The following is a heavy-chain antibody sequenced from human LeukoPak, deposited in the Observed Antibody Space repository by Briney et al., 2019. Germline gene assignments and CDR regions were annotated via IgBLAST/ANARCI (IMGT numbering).Heavy chain of an antibody. Sequence: SVKVPCKASGGTFSSYAISWARQAPGQGLEWMGGIIPIFGTANYAQKFRGRVTITTDESTSTAYMELSSLRSEDTAVYYCAVRGEQLGIFDYWGQGTLVTVSS. J-gene: IGHJ4*02. CDR2: IIPIFGTA. D-gene: IGHD6-6*01. V-gene: IGHV1-69*05. CDR1: GGTFSSYA. CDR3: AVRGEQLGIFDY.